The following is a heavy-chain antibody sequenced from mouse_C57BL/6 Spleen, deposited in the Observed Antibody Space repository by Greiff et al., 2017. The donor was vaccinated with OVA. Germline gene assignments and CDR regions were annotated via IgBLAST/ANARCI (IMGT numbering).Heavy chain of an antibody. D-gene: IGHD2-5*01. CDR2: IDPNSGGT. CDR1: GYTFTSYW. CDR3: ASPPSYYSNYYAMDY. Sequence: QVQLQQSGAELVKPGASVKLSCKASGYTFTSYWMHWVKQRPGRGLEWIGRIDPNSGGTKYNEKFKSKATLTVDKPSSTAYMQLSSLTSEDSAVFDCASPPSYYSNYYAMDYWGQGTSVTVSS. J-gene: IGHJ4*01. V-gene: IGHV1-72*01.